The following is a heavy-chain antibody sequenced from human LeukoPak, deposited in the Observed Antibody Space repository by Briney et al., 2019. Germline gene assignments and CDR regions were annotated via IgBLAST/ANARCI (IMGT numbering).Heavy chain of an antibody. CDR2: ISAYNGNT. CDR3: ARDLHYCTNGVCYPFDY. V-gene: IGHV1-18*01. Sequence: ASVKVSCKASGYTFTGYGISWVRQAPGQGLEWMGWISAYNGNTNYAQKLQGRVTMTTDTSTSTAYMELRSLRSDDTDVYYCARDLHYCTNGVCYPFDYWGQGTLVTVSS. CDR1: GYTFTGYG. D-gene: IGHD2-8*01. J-gene: IGHJ4*02.